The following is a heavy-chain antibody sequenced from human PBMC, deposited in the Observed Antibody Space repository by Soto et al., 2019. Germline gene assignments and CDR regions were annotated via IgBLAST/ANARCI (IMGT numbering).Heavy chain of an antibody. CDR1: PDSVSSGSYY. Sequence: SETLSLTCTVSPDSVSSGSYYWSSIRHARGNGLEWFGHIYYSGNTNYNPSRKSRGTLSVDTSKNQVSLKLSSVTAADTAVYHCAREVLPGIAAENWVDPWGQGTLVTVSS. CDR2: IYYSGNT. D-gene: IGHD6-13*01. CDR3: AREVLPGIAAENWVDP. J-gene: IGHJ5*02. V-gene: IGHV4-61*01.